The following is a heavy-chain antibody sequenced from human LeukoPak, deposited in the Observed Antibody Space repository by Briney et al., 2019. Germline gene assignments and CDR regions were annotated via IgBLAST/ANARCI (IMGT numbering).Heavy chain of an antibody. J-gene: IGHJ3*02. Sequence: TGGSLRLSCVASGFTFPSYEMNWVRQAPGKGLEWVSYISSIVSNIYYADSVKGRFTISRDNAKNSLYLQMNSLRAEDTAVYYCARGGYCSGGTCYSLNAFDIWGQGTMVTVSS. CDR2: ISSIVSNI. CDR3: ARGGYCSGGTCYSLNAFDI. V-gene: IGHV3-48*03. D-gene: IGHD2-15*01. CDR1: GFTFPSYE.